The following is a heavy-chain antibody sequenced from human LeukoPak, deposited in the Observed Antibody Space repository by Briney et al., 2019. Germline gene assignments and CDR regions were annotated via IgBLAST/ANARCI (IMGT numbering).Heavy chain of an antibody. Sequence: APVKVSCKASGYTFTSYAMNWVRQAPGQGLEWMGWINTNTGNPTYAQGFTGRFVFSLDTSVSTAYLQISSLKAEDTAVYYCARDGEMATIHSLFDYWGQGTLVTVSS. CDR2: INTNTGNP. D-gene: IGHD5-24*01. CDR3: ARDGEMATIHSLFDY. V-gene: IGHV7-4-1*02. CDR1: GYTFTSYA. J-gene: IGHJ4*02.